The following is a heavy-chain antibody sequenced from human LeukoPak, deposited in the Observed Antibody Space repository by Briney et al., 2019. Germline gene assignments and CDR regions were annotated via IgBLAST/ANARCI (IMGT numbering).Heavy chain of an antibody. V-gene: IGHV3-23*01. CDR3: AKGGHSYGNYYFDC. D-gene: IGHD5-18*01. CDR1: GLTFSNYD. J-gene: IGHJ4*02. Sequence: PGGSLRLSCAASGLTFSNYDMSWVRQAPGKGLEWASAISGSGGSTYYADSVKGRFTISRDNSKNTLYLQMNSLRAEDTAVYYCAKGGHSYGNYYFDCWGQGTLVTVSS. CDR2: ISGSGGST.